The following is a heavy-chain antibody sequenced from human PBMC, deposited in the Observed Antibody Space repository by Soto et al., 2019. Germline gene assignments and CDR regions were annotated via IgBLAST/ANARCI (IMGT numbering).Heavy chain of an antibody. CDR3: ARAISSSLLWGLQRNYYYYGMDV. CDR1: VYTFTGYY. CDR2: INPNSGGT. V-gene: IGHV1-2*04. D-gene: IGHD6-6*01. Sequence: SVKVSCKASVYTFTGYYMHWVRQAPGQGLEWMGWINPNSGGTNYAQKFQGWVTMTRDTSISTAYMELSRLRSDDTAVYYCARAISSSLLWGLQRNYYYYGMDVWGQGTTVTGSS. J-gene: IGHJ6*02.